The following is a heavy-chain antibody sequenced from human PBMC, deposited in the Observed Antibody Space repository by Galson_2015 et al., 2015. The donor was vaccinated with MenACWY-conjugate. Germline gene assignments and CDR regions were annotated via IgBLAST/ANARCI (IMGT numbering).Heavy chain of an antibody. CDR1: GFTFDDYG. J-gene: IGHJ2*01. D-gene: IGHD5-18*01. CDR3: ARDGPTGGYSYGYFYWYFDL. CDR2: INWNGGST. V-gene: IGHV3-20*01. Sequence: SLRLSCAASGFTFDDYGMSWVRQAPGKGLEWVSGINWNGGSTGYADSVKGRFTISRDNAKNSLYLQMNSLRAEDTALYHCARDGPTGGYSYGYFYWYFDLWGRGTLVTVSS.